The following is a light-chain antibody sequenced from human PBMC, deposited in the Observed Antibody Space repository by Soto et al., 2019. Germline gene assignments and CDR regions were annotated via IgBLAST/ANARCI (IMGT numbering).Light chain of an antibody. CDR2: AAS. J-gene: IGKJ5*01. V-gene: IGKV1-39*01. CDR1: QGISSY. Sequence: IQLTQSPSSLSASVGDRVTITCRASQGISSYLAWYQQKPGKAPKLLIYAASTLQSGVPTRFSGSGSGTDFTLTISSLQPEDFAIYYCQQTYTTPGITFGQGTRLEIK. CDR3: QQTYTTPGIT.